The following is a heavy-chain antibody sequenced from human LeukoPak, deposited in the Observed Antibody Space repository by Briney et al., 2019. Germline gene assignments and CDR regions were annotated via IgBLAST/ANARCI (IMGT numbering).Heavy chain of an antibody. CDR3: ARDRQRLPGHYYYGMDV. CDR2: ISAYNGNT. V-gene: IGHV1-18*01. CDR1: GYTFTSYG. Sequence: ASVKVSCKASGYTFTSYGISWVRQAPGQGLEWMGWISAYNGNTNYAQKPQGRVTMTTDTSTSTAYMELRSLRSDDTAVYYCARDRQRLPGHYYYGMDVWGQGTTVTVSS. J-gene: IGHJ6*02. D-gene: IGHD1-14*01.